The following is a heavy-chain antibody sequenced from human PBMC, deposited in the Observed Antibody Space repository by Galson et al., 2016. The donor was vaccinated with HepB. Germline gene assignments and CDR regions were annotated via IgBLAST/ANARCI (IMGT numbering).Heavy chain of an antibody. V-gene: IGHV3-74*01. Sequence: SLRLSCAASGFTFSSYWMHWVRQAPGKGLVWVSRINSDGSSTSYAASVQGRFTISRDNTKNTLYLQMNSLRAEDTAVYYCARASLHMVRGVSQWYFDLWGRGTLVAVSS. CDR3: ARASLHMVRGVSQWYFDL. CDR1: GFTFSSYW. CDR2: INSDGSST. J-gene: IGHJ2*01. D-gene: IGHD3-10*01.